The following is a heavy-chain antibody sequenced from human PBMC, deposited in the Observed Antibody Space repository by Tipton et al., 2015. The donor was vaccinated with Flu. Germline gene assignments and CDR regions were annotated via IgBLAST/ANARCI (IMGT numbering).Heavy chain of an antibody. CDR3: ARDLRGYSGYTGGDAFDM. D-gene: IGHD5-12*01. J-gene: IGHJ3*02. CDR2: IYTTGST. V-gene: IGHV4-61*02. CDR1: GGSFSSGSYY. Sequence: TLSLTCSVSGGSFSSGSYYWTWIRQSAGNGLEWIGRIYTTGSTNYNPSLKSRVTLSVDTTENQFSLKLSSVTAADTAVYYCARDLRGYSGYTGGDAFDMWGRGITVFVSS.